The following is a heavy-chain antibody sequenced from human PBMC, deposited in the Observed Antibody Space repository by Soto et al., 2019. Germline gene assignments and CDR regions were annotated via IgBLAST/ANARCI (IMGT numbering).Heavy chain of an antibody. CDR1: GGSISSGDYY. CDR2: IYYSGST. D-gene: IGHD6-19*01. CDR3: ARVALVHRSGPIEY. J-gene: IGHJ4*02. Sequence: SETLSLTCTVAGGSISSGDYYWSWIRQPPGKGLECIGYIYYSGSTYYNPSLKSRVTISVDTSKNQFSLKLSSVTAADTAVYYCARVALVHRSGPIEYWGQGTLVTVS. V-gene: IGHV4-30-4*01.